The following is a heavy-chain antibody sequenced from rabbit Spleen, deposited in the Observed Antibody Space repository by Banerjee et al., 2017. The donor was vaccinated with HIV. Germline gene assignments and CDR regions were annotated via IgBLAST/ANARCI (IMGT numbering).Heavy chain of an antibody. CDR3: ARDLVGVIGWNFYL. V-gene: IGHV1S45*01. Sequence: QEQLEESGGGLVKPEGSLTLTCKASGFSFSDRGVMGWVRQGPGKGLEWIACINAATGKPVYATWAKGRFTSSRTSSTTVTLRMTSLTAADRAAYFCARDLVGVIGWNFYLWGPGTLVTVS. J-gene: IGHJ6*01. CDR2: INAATGKP. D-gene: IGHD1-1*01. CDR1: GFSFSDRGV.